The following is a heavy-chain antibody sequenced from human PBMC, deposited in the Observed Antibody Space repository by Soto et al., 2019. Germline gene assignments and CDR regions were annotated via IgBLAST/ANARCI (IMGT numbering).Heavy chain of an antibody. CDR3: AREEKQLSRYGGDFDY. V-gene: IGHV4-61*01. J-gene: IGHJ4*02. Sequence: SETLSLTCTVSDGSVNSGNYYWSWIRQPPGKGLEWIGHIYYIGTTNYNPSLKSRVTISVDTSKNQFSLKVTSVTAADTAVYFCAREEKQLSRYGGDFDYWGQGSLVTVSS. CDR2: IYYIGTT. CDR1: DGSVNSGNYY. D-gene: IGHD3-16*01.